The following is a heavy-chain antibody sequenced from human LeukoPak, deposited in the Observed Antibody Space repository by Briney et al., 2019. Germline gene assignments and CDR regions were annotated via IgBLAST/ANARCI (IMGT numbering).Heavy chain of an antibody. CDR2: ISAYNGNT. V-gene: IGHV1-18*01. Sequence: ASVTVSCKASGYTFTSYGISWVRQAPGQGLEWMGWISAYNGNTNYAQKFQGRVTMTRDTSISTAYMELSRLRSDDTAVYYCARGQAHDAFDIWGQGTMVTVSS. CDR1: GYTFTSYG. J-gene: IGHJ3*02. CDR3: ARGQAHDAFDI.